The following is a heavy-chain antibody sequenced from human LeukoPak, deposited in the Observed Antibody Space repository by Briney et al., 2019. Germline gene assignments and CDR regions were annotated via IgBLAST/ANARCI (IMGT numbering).Heavy chain of an antibody. J-gene: IGHJ4*02. CDR2: INYSGST. V-gene: IGHV4-34*01. Sequence: SETLSLTCAVDGGSFSGYYWSWIRQPPGKGLEWIGEINYSGSTNYNPSLKSRVTISVDTSKNQFSLKLSSVTAADTAVYYCARGGYCSGGSCYSPLGFDYWGQGALVTVSS. CDR3: ARGGYCSGGSCYSPLGFDY. CDR1: GGSFSGYY. D-gene: IGHD2-15*01.